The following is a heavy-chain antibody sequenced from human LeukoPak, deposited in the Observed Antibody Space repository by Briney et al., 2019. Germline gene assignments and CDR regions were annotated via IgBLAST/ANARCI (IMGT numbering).Heavy chain of an antibody. CDR3: ARSYSSGYYYFDY. Sequence: PSETLSLTCTVSGGSISSYYWSWIRQPPGKGLEWIGYIYYSESTNYNPSLKSRVTISVDTSKNQFSLKLSSVTAADTAVYYCARSYSSGYYYFDYWGQGTLVTVSS. CDR2: IYYSEST. CDR1: GGSISSYY. D-gene: IGHD6-19*01. V-gene: IGHV4-59*01. J-gene: IGHJ4*02.